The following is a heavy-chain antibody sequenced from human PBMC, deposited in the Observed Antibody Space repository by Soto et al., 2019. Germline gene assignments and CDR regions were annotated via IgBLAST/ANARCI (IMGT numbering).Heavy chain of an antibody. Sequence: SETLSLTCTVSGGSISSGGYYWSWIRQHPGKGLEWIGYIYYSGSTYYNPSLKSRVTISVDTSKNQFSLKLSSVTAADTAVYYCARGDRGYGSGSYPTSLFDYWGQGTLVTVSS. D-gene: IGHD3-10*01. J-gene: IGHJ4*02. V-gene: IGHV4-31*03. CDR2: IYYSGST. CDR3: ARGDRGYGSGSYPTSLFDY. CDR1: GGSISSGGYY.